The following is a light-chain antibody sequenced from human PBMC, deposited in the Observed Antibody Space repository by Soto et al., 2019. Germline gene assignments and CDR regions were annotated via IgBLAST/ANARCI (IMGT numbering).Light chain of an antibody. CDR1: SSNIGAGYD. V-gene: IGLV1-40*01. CDR3: QYYESSLSGYV. J-gene: IGLJ1*01. Sequence: QSVLTQPPSVSGAPGQRVTISCTGSSSNIGAGYDVHWYQQLPGTAPKLLIYVNTNRPSGVPDRFSGSKSGTSASLAITGLQAEDEADYYCQYYESSLSGYVFGTGTKVTVL. CDR2: VNT.